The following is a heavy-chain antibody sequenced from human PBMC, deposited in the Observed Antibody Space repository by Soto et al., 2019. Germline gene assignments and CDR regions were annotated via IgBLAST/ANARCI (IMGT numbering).Heavy chain of an antibody. CDR2: IYYSGST. Sequence: QVQLQGSGPGLVKPSQTLSLTCTVSGASINSGGYYWSWIRQHPGKGLECIGYIYYSGSTYYNPSLKSRVTISVDTSKNQFSLKLSSVTAADTAVYYCARFRYYDSSGYPWGYYFDYWGQGTLVTVSS. V-gene: IGHV4-31*03. D-gene: IGHD3-22*01. J-gene: IGHJ4*02. CDR1: GASINSGGYY. CDR3: ARFRYYDSSGYPWGYYFDY.